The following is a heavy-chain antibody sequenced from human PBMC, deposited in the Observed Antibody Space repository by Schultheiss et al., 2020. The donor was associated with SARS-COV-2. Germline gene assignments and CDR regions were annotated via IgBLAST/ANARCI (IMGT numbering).Heavy chain of an antibody. CDR3: ARGVRGAARNYYYYGMDV. D-gene: IGHD6-6*01. J-gene: IGHJ6*02. V-gene: IGHV3-30*04. CDR1: GFTFSSYA. Sequence: GESLKISCAASGFTFSSYAMHWVRQAPGKGLEWVAVISYDGSNKYYADSVKGRFTISRDNSKNTLYLQMNSLRAEDTAVYYCARGVRGAARNYYYYGMDVWGQGTTVTVSS. CDR2: ISYDGSNK.